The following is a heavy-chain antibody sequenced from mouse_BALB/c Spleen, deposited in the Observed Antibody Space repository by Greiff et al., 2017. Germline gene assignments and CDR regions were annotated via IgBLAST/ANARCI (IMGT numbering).Heavy chain of an antibody. CDR3: ARQGAYYGNYRGYFDY. CDR2: ISSGGSYT. J-gene: IGHJ2*01. V-gene: IGHV5-6*01. D-gene: IGHD2-10*01. CDR1: GFTFSSYG. Sequence: EVKLVESGGDLVKPGGSLKLSCAASGFTFSSYGMSWVRQTPDKRLEWVATISSGGSYTYYPDSVKGRFTISRDNAKNTLYLQMSSLKSEDTAMYYCARQGAYYGNYRGYFDYWGQGTTLTVSS.